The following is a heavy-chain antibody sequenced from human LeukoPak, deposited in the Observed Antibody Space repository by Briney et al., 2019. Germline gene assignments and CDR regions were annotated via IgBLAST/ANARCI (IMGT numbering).Heavy chain of an antibody. V-gene: IGHV3-64*01. Sequence: GGFLRLSCAASGFTFSSYAMHWVRQAPGKGLEYVSAISSNGGSTYYANSVKGRFTISRDNSKNTLYLQMGSLRAEDMAVYYCARSLYQLLSMDVWGQGTTVTVSS. CDR2: ISSNGGST. CDR1: GFTFSSYA. CDR3: ARSLYQLLSMDV. D-gene: IGHD2-2*01. J-gene: IGHJ6*02.